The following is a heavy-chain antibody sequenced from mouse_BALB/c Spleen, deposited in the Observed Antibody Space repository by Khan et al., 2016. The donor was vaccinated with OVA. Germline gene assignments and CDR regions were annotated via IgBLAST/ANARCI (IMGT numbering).Heavy chain of an antibody. CDR2: ISYSGST. D-gene: IGHD1-1*01. V-gene: IGHV3-2*02. CDR1: GYSISSNYA. Sequence: EVQLVESGPGLVNPSQSLSLTCTVAGYSISSNYAWSWIRQFPGNKLEWMGYISYSGSTSYNPSLKSRISITRDTSKNQFFLQLNSVTAEDTATYCCARQNYYGYALDYWGQGTSVTVSS. CDR3: ARQNYYGYALDY. J-gene: IGHJ4*01.